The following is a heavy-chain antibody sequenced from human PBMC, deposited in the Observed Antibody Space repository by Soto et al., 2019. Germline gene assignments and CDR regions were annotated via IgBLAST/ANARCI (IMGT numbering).Heavy chain of an antibody. Sequence: ASVKVSCKASGYTFTGYYMHWVRQAPGQGLEWMGWINPNSGGTNYAQKFQGWVTMTRDTSISTAYMELSRLRSDDTAVYYCARGMGYCSSTSCYGWMEQLVFGSYMDVWRKGTTVTVSS. CDR1: GYTFTGYY. V-gene: IGHV1-2*04. J-gene: IGHJ6*03. CDR2: INPNSGGT. CDR3: ARGMGYCSSTSCYGWMEQLVFGSYMDV. D-gene: IGHD2-2*01.